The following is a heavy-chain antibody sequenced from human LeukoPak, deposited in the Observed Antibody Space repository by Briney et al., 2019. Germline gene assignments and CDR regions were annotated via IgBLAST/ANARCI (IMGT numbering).Heavy chain of an antibody. J-gene: IGHJ4*02. V-gene: IGHV4-31*03. CDR1: GVSISSGGYY. D-gene: IGHD3-9*01. CDR3: ARGVDDILTGYYRGYFDY. CDR2: IYYSGST. Sequence: SQTLSLTCTVSGVSISSGGYYWSWIRQHPGKGLEWIGYIYYSGSTYYNPSLKSRVTISVDTSKNQFSLKLSSVTAADTAVYYCARGVDDILTGYYRGYFDYWGQGTLVTVSS.